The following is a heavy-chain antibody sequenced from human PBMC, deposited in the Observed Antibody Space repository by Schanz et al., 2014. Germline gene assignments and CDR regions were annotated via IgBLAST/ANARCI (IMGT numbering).Heavy chain of an antibody. CDR1: GFTFTTHS. D-gene: IGHD2-15*01. CDR3: AKGMGYCSGGTCYDYYYYGLDV. J-gene: IGHJ6*02. CDR2: ISGSGGST. V-gene: IGHV3-23*01. Sequence: EGQLLESGGGLIQPGGSLRLSCTASGFTFTTHSMTWVRQAPGKGLEWVSGISGSGGSTYYADSVKGRFTISRDNSENTLYLQMNSLSADDTAVFYCAKGMGYCSGGTCYDYYYYGLDVWGQGTTXTVSS.